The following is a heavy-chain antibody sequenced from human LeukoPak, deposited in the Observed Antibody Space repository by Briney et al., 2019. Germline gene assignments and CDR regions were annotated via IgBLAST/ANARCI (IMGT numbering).Heavy chain of an antibody. D-gene: IGHD2-2*02. V-gene: IGHV1-18*01. CDR3: ARVSGYCSSTSCYTGPYYYGMDV. CDR2: ISAYNGNT. J-gene: IGHJ6*02. Sequence: APVKVSCKASGYTFTSYGISWVRQAPGQGLEWMGWISAYNGNTNYAQKLQGRVTMTTDTSTSTAYMELRGLRSDDTAVYYCARVSGYCSSTSCYTGPYYYGMDVWGQGTTVTVSS. CDR1: GYTFTSYG.